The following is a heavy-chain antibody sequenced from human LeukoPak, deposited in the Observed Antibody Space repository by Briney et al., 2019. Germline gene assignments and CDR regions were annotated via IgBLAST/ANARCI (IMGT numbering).Heavy chain of an antibody. J-gene: IGHJ4*02. CDR3: AFQNLRGGFDY. CDR2: INPNSGGT. D-gene: IGHD2/OR15-2a*01. V-gene: IGHV1-2*02. CDR1: GYTFTGYY. Sequence: GASVRVSCKASGYTFTGYYIHWVRQAPGQGLEWMGWINPNSGGTNYAQKFQGRVTMTRDTSISTAYMELSRLRSDDTAVYYCAFQNLRGGFDYWGQGTLVTVSS.